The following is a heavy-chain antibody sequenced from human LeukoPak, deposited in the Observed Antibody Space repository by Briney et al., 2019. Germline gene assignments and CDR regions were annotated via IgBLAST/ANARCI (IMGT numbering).Heavy chain of an antibody. V-gene: IGHV3-74*01. Sequence: GGSLRLSCAASGFTFSSYWMHWVRQAPGTGLVWVSRINSDGSSTSYADSVKGRFTISRDNAKNTLYLQMNSLRAEDTAVYYCARSLLRNWFDPWGQGTLVTVSS. CDR3: ARSLLRNWFDP. J-gene: IGHJ5*02. CDR2: INSDGSST. CDR1: GFTFSSYW.